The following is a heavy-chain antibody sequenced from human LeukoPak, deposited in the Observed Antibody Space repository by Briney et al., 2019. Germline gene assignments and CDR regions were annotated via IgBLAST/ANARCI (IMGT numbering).Heavy chain of an antibody. CDR2: FDPEDGET. CDR3: ASSIGYSYGYGY. J-gene: IGHJ4*02. CDR1: GYTLTELS. D-gene: IGHD5-18*01. Sequence: ASVKVSCKVSGYTLTELSMHWVRQAPGKGLEWMGGFDPEDGETIYAQKFQGRVTMTEDTSTDTAYMELSSLRSEDTAVYYCASSIGYSYGYGYWSQGTLVTVSS. V-gene: IGHV1-24*01.